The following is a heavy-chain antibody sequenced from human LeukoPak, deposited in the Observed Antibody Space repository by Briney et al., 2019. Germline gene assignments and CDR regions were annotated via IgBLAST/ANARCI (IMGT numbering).Heavy chain of an antibody. Sequence: PGGSLRLSFAAAGFTFSSYGMHWVRQAPGKGLEWVAFIRYDGSNKYYADSVKGRFTISRDNSKNTLYLQMNSLRAEDTAVYYCAKSRPAVTIRVYYFDYWGQGTLVTVSS. J-gene: IGHJ4*02. D-gene: IGHD4-17*01. CDR2: IRYDGSNK. CDR3: AKSRPAVTIRVYYFDY. CDR1: GFTFSSYG. V-gene: IGHV3-30*02.